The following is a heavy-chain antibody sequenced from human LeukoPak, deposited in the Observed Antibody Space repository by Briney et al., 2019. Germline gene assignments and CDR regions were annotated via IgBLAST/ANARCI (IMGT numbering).Heavy chain of an antibody. CDR1: GGSISIYY. D-gene: IGHD3-22*01. V-gene: IGHV4-59*01. J-gene: IGHJ4*02. Sequence: SETLSLTCTVSGGSISIYYWSWIRQPPGKGLEWIGYIYYSGSTNYNPSLKSRVTISVDTSKNQFPLKLSSVTAADTAVYYCARDRNYDSSGSDRGFDYWGQGTLVTVSS. CDR2: IYYSGST. CDR3: ARDRNYDSSGSDRGFDY.